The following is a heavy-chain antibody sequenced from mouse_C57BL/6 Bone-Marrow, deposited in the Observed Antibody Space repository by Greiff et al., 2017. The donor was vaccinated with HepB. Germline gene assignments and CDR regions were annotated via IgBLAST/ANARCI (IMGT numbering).Heavy chain of an antibody. CDR2: IHPSDSDT. CDR3: ARPLYYYGSSPHWYFDV. J-gene: IGHJ1*03. D-gene: IGHD1-1*01. CDR1: GYTFTSYW. V-gene: IGHV1-74*01. Sequence: QVQLQQPGAELVKPGASVKVSCKASGYTFTSYWMHWVKQRPGQGLEWIGRIHPSDSDTNYNQKFKGKATLTVDKSSSTAYMQLSSLTSEDSAVYYCARPLYYYGSSPHWYFDVWGTGTTVTVSS.